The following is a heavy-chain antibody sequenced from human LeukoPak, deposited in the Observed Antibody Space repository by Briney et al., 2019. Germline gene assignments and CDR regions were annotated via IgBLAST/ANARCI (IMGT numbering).Heavy chain of an antibody. D-gene: IGHD5-18*01. Sequence: SQTLSLTCTVSGGSISSGSYYWSWIRQPAGKGLEWIGRIYTSGSTNYNPSLKSRVTISVDTSKNQFSLKLSSVTAADTAVYYCARSLQLWNSNYFDYWGQGTLVTVSS. CDR1: GGSISSGSYY. V-gene: IGHV4-61*02. CDR2: IYTSGST. J-gene: IGHJ4*02. CDR3: ARSLQLWNSNYFDY.